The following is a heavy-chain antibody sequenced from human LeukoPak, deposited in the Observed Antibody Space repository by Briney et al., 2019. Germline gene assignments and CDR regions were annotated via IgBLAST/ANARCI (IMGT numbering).Heavy chain of an antibody. CDR1: GGSISSYY. CDR2: IYYSGST. Sequence: SETLSLTCTVSGGSISSYYWSWIRQPPGKGLDWIGYIYYSGSTNYNPSLKSRVAISVDTSKNQFSLKLSSVTAADTAVYYCARVVLPPGGAFDIWGQGTMVTVSS. CDR3: ARVVLPPGGAFDI. J-gene: IGHJ3*02. D-gene: IGHD6-13*01. V-gene: IGHV4-59*01.